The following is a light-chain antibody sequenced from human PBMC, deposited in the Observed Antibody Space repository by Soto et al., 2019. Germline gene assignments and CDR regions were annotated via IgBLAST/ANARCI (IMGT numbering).Light chain of an antibody. J-gene: IGLJ2*01. CDR2: AVS. CDR3: SSHTPTTTFPVA. V-gene: IGLV2-14*01. Sequence: QSALTQPASVSGSPGQSITISCTGTNSDIGSYNFVSWYQQHPGKPPKLLIYAVSDRPSGVSSRFSGSKSGNTASLTISGLQAEDEADYYCSSHTPTTTFPVAFGGGTKLTVL. CDR1: NSDIGSYNF.